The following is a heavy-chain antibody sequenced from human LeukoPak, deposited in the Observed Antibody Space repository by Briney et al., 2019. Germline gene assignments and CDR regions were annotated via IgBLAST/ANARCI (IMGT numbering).Heavy chain of an antibody. CDR2: ISSSSSTI. CDR1: GFTFSSYS. CDR3: ARDPYYDSSGSCSDY. Sequence: PGGSLRLSCAASGFTFSSYSMNWVRQAPGKGLEWVSYISSSSSTIYYADSVKGRFTISRDNAKNSLYLQMNSLRAEDMAVYYCARDPYYDSSGSCSDYWGQGTLVTVSS. D-gene: IGHD3-22*01. J-gene: IGHJ4*02. V-gene: IGHV3-48*01.